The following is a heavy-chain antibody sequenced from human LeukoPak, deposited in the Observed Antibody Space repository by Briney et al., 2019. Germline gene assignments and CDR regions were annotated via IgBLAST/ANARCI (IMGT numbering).Heavy chain of an antibody. CDR3: ARDKGSSVVAGPDY. CDR2: TYYRSKWYN. D-gene: IGHD6-19*01. CDR1: GDSVSSSSAA. J-gene: IGHJ4*02. V-gene: IGHV6-1*01. Sequence: SQTLSLTCAISGDSVSSSSAAWNWIRQSPSRGLEWLGRTYYRSKWYNGYAVSVKSRITINPDTSKNQFSLQLNSVTPEDTAVYYCARDKGSSVVAGPDYWGQGTLVTVSS.